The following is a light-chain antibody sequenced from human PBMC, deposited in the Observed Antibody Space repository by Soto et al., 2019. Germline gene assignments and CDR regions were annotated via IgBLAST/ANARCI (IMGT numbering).Light chain of an antibody. CDR3: QHYNSYSYS. J-gene: IGKJ2*03. V-gene: IGKV1-5*01. Sequence: DIEMTQSPSTLSASVGERVTIACRASQTINKWLAWYQQKIGKAPKVLIYHAYILSSAVPSRFSGSRSGTTFPLTISSLHPADSPAYYWQHYNSYSYSFGQGTKLEI. CDR2: HAY. CDR1: QTINKW.